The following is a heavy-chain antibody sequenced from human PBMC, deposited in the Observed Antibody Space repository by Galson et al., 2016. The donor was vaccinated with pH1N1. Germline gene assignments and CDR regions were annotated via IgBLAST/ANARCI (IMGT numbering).Heavy chain of an antibody. CDR2: IWYEGSNK. D-gene: IGHD3-16*01. CDR3: AKEIQRGSYGMDV. V-gene: IGHV3-33*03. CDR1: GFTFSDFV. Sequence: SLRLSCAASGFTFSDFVMHWVRQAPGRGLEWVALIWYEGSNKYYADYVKGRFTVSRDNSKNSLYLQMNSLRSEDTALYYCAKEIQRGSYGMDVWGRGTTVTVSS. J-gene: IGHJ6*02.